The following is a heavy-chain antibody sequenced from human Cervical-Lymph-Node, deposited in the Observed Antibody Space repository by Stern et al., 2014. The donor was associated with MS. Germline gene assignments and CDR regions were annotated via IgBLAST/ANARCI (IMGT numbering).Heavy chain of an antibody. Sequence: VQLVQSGPGLVKPSQTLSLTCTVSGGSISSSGYYWSWIRQPADKGLEWIGRIHDRGSTYYNPSLKSRVTISMDTATHQFSLKLPSVTAADTAVYYCATTRWDLFTWNWFDPWGQGTLVTVSS. J-gene: IGHJ5*02. D-gene: IGHD1-26*01. CDR2: IHDRGST. V-gene: IGHV4-61*02. CDR1: GGSISSSGYY. CDR3: ATTRWDLFTWNWFDP.